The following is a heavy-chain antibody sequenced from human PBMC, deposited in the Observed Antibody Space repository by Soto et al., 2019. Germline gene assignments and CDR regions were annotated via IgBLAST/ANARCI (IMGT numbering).Heavy chain of an antibody. J-gene: IGHJ4*02. Sequence: QVQLVQSGAEVKKPGSSVRVSCKASGGTFSTYTISWVRQAPGQGLEWMGRIIPIVDRANYAQKFQGRVTITADKSPSPAYMELSSLRSDDTAVYFCARDLAITVPAPMGYWGQGTLVTVSS. CDR1: GGTFSTYT. CDR3: ARDLAITVPAPMGY. D-gene: IGHD2-2*01. CDR2: IIPIVDRA. V-gene: IGHV1-69*08.